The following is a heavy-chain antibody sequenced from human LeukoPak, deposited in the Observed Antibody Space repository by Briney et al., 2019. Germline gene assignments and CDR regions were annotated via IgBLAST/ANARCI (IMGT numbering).Heavy chain of an antibody. CDR3: AGVGQGSGWYFDY. CDR1: GVSISGYY. Sequence: SETLSLTCTVSGVSISGYYWSWIRQPAGRGLEWIGRIYISGSTNYNPSLKSRLTMSVDTSKNQFSLKLSSVTAADTAVYYCAGVGQGSGWYFDYWGQGTLVTVSS. V-gene: IGHV4-4*07. D-gene: IGHD6-19*01. J-gene: IGHJ4*02. CDR2: IYISGST.